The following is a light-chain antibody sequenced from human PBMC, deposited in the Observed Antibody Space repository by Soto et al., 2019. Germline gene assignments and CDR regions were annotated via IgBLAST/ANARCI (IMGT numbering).Light chain of an antibody. Sequence: EIVLTQSPGTLSLSPGKRATLSCRASQSISSSYLAWYQQRPGQAPRLLIYGASIRATGIPDRFSGSGSGTEFTLTISRLEPEDFAVYYCQQYGSSSWTFGQGTKVEI. CDR1: QSISSSY. V-gene: IGKV3-20*01. J-gene: IGKJ1*01. CDR2: GAS. CDR3: QQYGSSSWT.